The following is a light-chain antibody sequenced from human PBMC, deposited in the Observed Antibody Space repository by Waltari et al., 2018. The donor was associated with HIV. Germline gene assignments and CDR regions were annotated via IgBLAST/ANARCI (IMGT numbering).Light chain of an antibody. CDR3: AAWDDSLSGQVL. CDR1: SSDVGSYNL. V-gene: IGLV2-14*02. Sequence: QSALTQPASVSGSPGQSITISCTGTSSDVGSYNLVSWYQQHPGKAPKLMIYEVSKRPSGVSNRFSGSKSGTSASLAISGLRPEDEADYYCAAWDDSLSGQVLFGGGTKLTVL. J-gene: IGLJ2*01. CDR2: EVS.